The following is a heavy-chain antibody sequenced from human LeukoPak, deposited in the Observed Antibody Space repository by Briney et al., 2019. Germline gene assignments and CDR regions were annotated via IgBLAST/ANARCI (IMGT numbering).Heavy chain of an antibody. CDR1: GFTFRDYY. D-gene: IGHD6-19*01. CDR3: ARDPGLYSNGWEYYFDS. V-gene: IGHV3-11*01. Sequence: GGSLRLSCAASGFTFRDYYMSWIRQAPGKGPEWVAYMTGSGHRIYYADSVKGRFTISRDNTQNSLYLQMNSLRAEDTAVYYCARDPGLYSNGWEYYFDSWGQGTLVTVSS. J-gene: IGHJ4*02. CDR2: MTGSGHRI.